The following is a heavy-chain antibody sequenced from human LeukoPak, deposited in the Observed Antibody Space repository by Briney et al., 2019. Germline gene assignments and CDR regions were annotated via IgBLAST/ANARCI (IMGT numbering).Heavy chain of an antibody. CDR2: VDPEDGET. CDR1: GHTFTDYY. CDR3: ATLPTGSAWESYYRDV. J-gene: IGHJ6*03. D-gene: IGHD1-1*01. Sequence: ASEKISCKVSGHTFTDYYMHWVQQAPGKGLEWMGLVDPEDGETIYAEKFQGRVTITADTSTDTAYMELSSLRSEDTAVYYCATLPTGSAWESYYRDVCGKGTTVTVSS. V-gene: IGHV1-69-2*01.